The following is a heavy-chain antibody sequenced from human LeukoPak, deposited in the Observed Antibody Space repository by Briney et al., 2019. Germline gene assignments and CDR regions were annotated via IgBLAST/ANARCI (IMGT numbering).Heavy chain of an antibody. V-gene: IGHV3-21*01. CDR1: GFTFSSYS. CDR3: ARALDRYSYGIGPGDWFDP. CDR2: ISSSSSYI. D-gene: IGHD5-18*01. J-gene: IGHJ5*02. Sequence: GGSLRLSCAASGFTFSSYSMNWVRQAPGKGLEWVSSISSSSSYIYYADSVKGRFTISRDNAKNSLYLQMNSLRAEDTAVYYCARALDRYSYGIGPGDWFDPWGQGTLVTVSS.